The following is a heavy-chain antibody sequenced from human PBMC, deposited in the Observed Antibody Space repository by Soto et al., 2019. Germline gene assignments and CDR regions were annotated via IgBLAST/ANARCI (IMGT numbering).Heavy chain of an antibody. Sequence: ASVKVSCKASGYTFTGYYMHWVRQAPGQGLEWMGWINPNSGGTNYAQKFQGWVTMTRDTSISTAYMELSRLRSDDTAVYYCARVAPGAAAGGASPHYYYGMDVWGQGTTVTVSS. CDR3: ARVAPGAAAGGASPHYYYGMDV. J-gene: IGHJ6*02. D-gene: IGHD6-13*01. CDR2: INPNSGGT. CDR1: GYTFTGYY. V-gene: IGHV1-2*04.